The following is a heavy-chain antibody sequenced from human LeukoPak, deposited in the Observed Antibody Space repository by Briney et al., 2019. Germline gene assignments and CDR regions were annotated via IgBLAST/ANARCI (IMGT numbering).Heavy chain of an antibody. V-gene: IGHV1-69*06. CDR3: ATGGRPENYDYFDY. CDR2: IVPMFGAP. D-gene: IGHD1-14*01. J-gene: IGHJ4*02. Sequence: SVKVSCKASGGTFSNSAVSWLRQAPGQGLEWTGGIVPMFGAPNYGEKFQDRVTISADKSTGTAYMKVSSLRSDDTAVYYCATGGRPENYDYFDYWGQGTLVIVSS. CDR1: GGTFSNSA.